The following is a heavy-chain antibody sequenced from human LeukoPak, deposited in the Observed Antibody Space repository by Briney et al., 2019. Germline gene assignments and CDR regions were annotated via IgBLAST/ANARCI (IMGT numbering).Heavy chain of an antibody. D-gene: IGHD3-22*01. CDR3: ARVSRLYHDTSGRIFDY. CDR1: GYTFTGYY. J-gene: IGHJ4*02. CDR2: INLNSGDR. Sequence: ASVKVSCKASGYTFTGYYMHWVRQAPGQGLEWMGWINLNSGDRNYAQKFQGRVTMTRDTPSSTAYMEVSRLRSDDTAVYYCARVSRLYHDTSGRIFDYWGQGTLVTVSS. V-gene: IGHV1-2*02.